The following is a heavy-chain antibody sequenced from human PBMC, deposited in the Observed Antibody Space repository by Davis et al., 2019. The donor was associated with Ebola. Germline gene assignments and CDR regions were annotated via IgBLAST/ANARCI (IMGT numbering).Heavy chain of an antibody. J-gene: IGHJ4*02. CDR3: AKAMRGMATICDY. V-gene: IGHV3-7*03. CDR2: IKQDGSEK. D-gene: IGHD5-24*01. Sequence: PGGSLRLSCAASGFTFSSYWMSWVRQAPGKGLEWVANIKQDGSEKYYVDSVKGRFTISRDNAKNSLYLQMNSLRAEDTAVYYCAKAMRGMATICDYWGQGILVTVSS. CDR1: GFTFSSYW.